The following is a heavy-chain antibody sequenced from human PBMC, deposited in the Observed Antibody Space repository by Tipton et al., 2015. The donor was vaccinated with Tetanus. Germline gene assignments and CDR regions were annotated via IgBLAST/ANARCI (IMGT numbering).Heavy chain of an antibody. CDR3: ARAHCSDGVCNFDF. D-gene: IGHD2-15*01. CDR1: GYICTNYW. V-gene: IGHV5-51*01. J-gene: IGHJ4*02. Sequence: MQLVQSGGEVKKPGESLKISCKGSGYICTNYWIGWVRQKPGKGLEWMGIIYPGDSDTRYSSSFQGQVSISVDKSFNTAYLQWSSLKASDSSMFYCARAHCSDGVCNFDFWGQGALVTVAS. CDR2: IYPGDSDT.